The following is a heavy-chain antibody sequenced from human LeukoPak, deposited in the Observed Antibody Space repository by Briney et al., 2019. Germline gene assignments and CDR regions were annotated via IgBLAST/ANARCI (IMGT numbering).Heavy chain of an antibody. V-gene: IGHV1-2*06. J-gene: IGHJ4*02. D-gene: IGHD2-15*01. CDR3: ARTTSIVVGSSGFDY. Sequence: ASVKVSCKASGYTFTGYYMHWVRQAPGPRLEWMGRINANSVGTNYAQKLQGRVTMTRDTSVSTAYMELSRLRSDDTAVYYCARTTSIVVGSSGFDYWGQGTLVTVSS. CDR2: INANSVGT. CDR1: GYTFTGYY.